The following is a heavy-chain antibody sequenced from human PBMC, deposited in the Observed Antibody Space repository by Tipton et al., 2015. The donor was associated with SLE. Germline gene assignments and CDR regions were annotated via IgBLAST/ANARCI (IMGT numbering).Heavy chain of an antibody. V-gene: IGHV3-7*01. Sequence: GSLRLSCAASGFTFSNYSMNWVRQAPGKGLEWVANIKPDGSEKYYVDSVEGRFTISRDNAKKALYLQMDNLRAEDTAVYYCGSIYWGQGTRVTVSS. CDR2: IKPDGSEK. CDR1: GFTFSNYS. J-gene: IGHJ4*02. CDR3: GSIY.